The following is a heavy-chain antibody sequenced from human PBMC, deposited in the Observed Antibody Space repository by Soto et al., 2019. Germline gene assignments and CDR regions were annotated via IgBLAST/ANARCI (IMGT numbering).Heavy chain of an antibody. CDR3: ARGGYTGYPPFDY. CDR2: VNGDGSST. J-gene: IGHJ4*02. V-gene: IGHV3-74*01. Sequence: GGSLRLSCAASGFSFNNYWMHWVRQAPGKGLVWVSRVNGDGSSTAYADSVEGRFTISRDNAKNTLCLQVTSLRVEDTAVYYCARGGYTGYPPFDYRGRGTLVTVPS. CDR1: GFSFNNYW. D-gene: IGHD5-12*01.